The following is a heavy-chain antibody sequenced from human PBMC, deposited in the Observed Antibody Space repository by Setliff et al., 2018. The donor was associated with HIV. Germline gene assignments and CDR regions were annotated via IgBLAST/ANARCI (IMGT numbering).Heavy chain of an antibody. Sequence: SETLSLTCTVSGGFISTGGYSWSWIRQPPGKGLAWIGYIYHSGNTYYNPSLKSRVSISVDRSKNHLSLRLSSVTAADTAVYYCARGLSFYDPGGFDYWGQGTMVTVSS. V-gene: IGHV4-30-2*01. CDR2: IYHSGNT. J-gene: IGHJ4*03. CDR3: ARGLSFYDPGGFDY. CDR1: GGFISTGGYS. D-gene: IGHD3-22*01.